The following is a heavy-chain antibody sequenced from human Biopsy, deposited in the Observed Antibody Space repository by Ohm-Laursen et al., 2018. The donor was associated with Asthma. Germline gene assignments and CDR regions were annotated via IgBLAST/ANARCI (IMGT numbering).Heavy chain of an antibody. V-gene: IGHV4-39*02. Sequence: TLSLTCTVSGASISSSSSHYWAWIRQPPGKGLEWIANIYYMGSTYYNPSLKSRVTISLDMSMNHLSLKLNSVTAADTAVYSCARLRIEGTSPYYFDYWGQGSLVTVSS. CDR1: GASISSSSSHY. CDR2: IYYMGST. D-gene: IGHD2/OR15-2a*01. J-gene: IGHJ4*02. CDR3: ARLRIEGTSPYYFDY.